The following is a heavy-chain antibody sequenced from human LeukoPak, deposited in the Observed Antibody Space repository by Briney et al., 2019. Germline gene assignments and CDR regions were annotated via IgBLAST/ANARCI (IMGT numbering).Heavy chain of an antibody. CDR3: AKDIGGDSHQGSFGY. D-gene: IGHD4-17*01. CDR2: ISWNSGSI. J-gene: IGHJ4*02. Sequence: PGRSLRLSCAPSGFTFDDYAMHWVRQAPGKGLEWVSGISWNSGSIGYADSVKGRFTISRDNAKNSLYLQMNSLRAEDTALYYCAKDIGGDSHQGSFGYWGQGTLVTVSS. V-gene: IGHV3-9*01. CDR1: GFTFDDYA.